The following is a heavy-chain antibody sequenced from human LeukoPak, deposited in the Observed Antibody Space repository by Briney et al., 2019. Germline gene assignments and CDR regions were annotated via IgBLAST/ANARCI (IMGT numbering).Heavy chain of an antibody. Sequence: GASVKVSCKASGYTFTSYYMHWVRQAPGQGPEWMGIINPSGGSTSYAQKFQGRVTMTRDTSTSTVYMELSSLRSEDTAVYYCARDYYQQLVQGGYYYYGMDVWGQGTTVTVSS. CDR3: ARDYYQQLVQGGYYYYGMDV. CDR1: GYTFTSYY. CDR2: INPSGGST. V-gene: IGHV1-46*01. D-gene: IGHD6-6*01. J-gene: IGHJ6*02.